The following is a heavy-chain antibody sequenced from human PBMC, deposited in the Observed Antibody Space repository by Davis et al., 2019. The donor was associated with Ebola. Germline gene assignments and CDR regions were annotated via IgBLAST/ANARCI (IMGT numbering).Heavy chain of an antibody. CDR1: GFTFSSYG. CDR3: ARESIVVVPAAMGSGYYYYGMDV. Sequence: GGSLRLSCAASGFTFSSYGMHWVRQAPGKGLEWVAVIWYDGSNKYYADSVKGRFTISRDNSKNTLYLQMNSLRAEDTAVYYCARESIVVVPAAMGSGYYYYGMDVWGQGTTVTVSS. J-gene: IGHJ6*02. D-gene: IGHD2-2*01. CDR2: IWYDGSNK. V-gene: IGHV3-33*08.